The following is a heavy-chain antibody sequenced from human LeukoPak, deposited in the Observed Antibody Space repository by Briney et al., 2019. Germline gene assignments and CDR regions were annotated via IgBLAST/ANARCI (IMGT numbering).Heavy chain of an antibody. CDR2: INPSGGST. CDR3: ARDIVVVPAAIGYFQH. J-gene: IGHJ1*01. V-gene: IGHV1-46*01. D-gene: IGHD2-2*01. CDR1: GYTFTSYY. Sequence: ASVKVSCKASGYTFTSYYMHWVRQAPGQGLESMGIINPSGGSTSYAQKFQGRVTMTRDTSTSTVYMELSSLRSEDTAVYYCARDIVVVPAAIGYFQHWGQGTLVTVSS.